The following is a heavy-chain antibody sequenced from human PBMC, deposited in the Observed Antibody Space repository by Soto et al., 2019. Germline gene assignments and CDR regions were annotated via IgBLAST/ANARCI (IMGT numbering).Heavy chain of an antibody. CDR2: INPHSRGT. J-gene: IGHJ5*02. Sequence: QVQLVQSGAEVKKPGASVKISCKASGYTFTDYFIHWVRQAPGQGFEWMGWINPHSRGTNYAQKFQGRVTMTRDTSNSTAYMELRGLRSDDTDVYYCARVTLKAGNWFDPWGQGTLVTVSS. CDR1: GYTFTDYF. V-gene: IGHV1-2*02. CDR3: ARVTLKAGNWFDP.